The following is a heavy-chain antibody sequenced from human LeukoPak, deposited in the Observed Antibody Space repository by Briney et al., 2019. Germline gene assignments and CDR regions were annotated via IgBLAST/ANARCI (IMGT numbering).Heavy chain of an antibody. D-gene: IGHD4-23*01. J-gene: IGHJ4*02. Sequence: RTGGSLRLSGAASGFTFSDYYMSWIRQAPGKGLEWVSYISSSSSYTNYADSVKGRFTISRDNAKNSLYLQMNSPRAEDTAVYYCAREAYGGNSDWGQGTLVTVSS. CDR2: ISSSSSYT. CDR1: GFTFSDYY. V-gene: IGHV3-11*06. CDR3: AREAYGGNSD.